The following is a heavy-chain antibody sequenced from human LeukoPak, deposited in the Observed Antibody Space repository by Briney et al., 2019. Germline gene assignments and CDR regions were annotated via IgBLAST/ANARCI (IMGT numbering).Heavy chain of an antibody. V-gene: IGHV3-30-3*01. D-gene: IGHD3-16*01. Sequence: GGSLRLSCAASGFTFSSYAMHWVRQAPGKGLEWVAVISYDGSNKYYADSVKGRFTISRDNSKNTLYLEMTSLRPEDTAVYYCAKVRLLGALDDAFDVWGQGTMVTV. CDR3: AKVRLLGALDDAFDV. CDR1: GFTFSSYA. J-gene: IGHJ3*01. CDR2: ISYDGSNK.